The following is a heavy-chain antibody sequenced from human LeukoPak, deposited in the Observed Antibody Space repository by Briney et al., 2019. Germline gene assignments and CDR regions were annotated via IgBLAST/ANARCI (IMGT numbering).Heavy chain of an antibody. CDR1: GFTFSSYW. CDR3: ARLDFSRGDAFDI. CDR2: INSDGSST. V-gene: IGHV3-74*01. Sequence: GGSLRLSCAASGFTFSSYWMHWVRQAPGKGLVWVSRINSDGSSTNYAHSVKGRFTISRDNAKNSLYLQMNSLRAEDTAVYYCARLDFSRGDAFDIWGQGTMVTVSS. J-gene: IGHJ3*02. D-gene: IGHD3-3*01.